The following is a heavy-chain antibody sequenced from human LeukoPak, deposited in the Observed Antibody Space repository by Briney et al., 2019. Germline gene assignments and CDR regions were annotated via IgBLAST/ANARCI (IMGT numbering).Heavy chain of an antibody. CDR1: GFTFSSYA. J-gene: IGHJ4*02. D-gene: IGHD3-10*01. CDR3: TSHSMVRGVKSDY. CDR2: IRSKAYGGTT. Sequence: GGSLRLSCAASGFTFSSYAMSWVRQAPGKGLEWVGFIRSKAYGGTTEYAASVKGRFTISRDDSKSIAYLQMNSLKTEDTAVYYCTSHSMVRGVKSDYWGQGTLVTVSS. V-gene: IGHV3-49*04.